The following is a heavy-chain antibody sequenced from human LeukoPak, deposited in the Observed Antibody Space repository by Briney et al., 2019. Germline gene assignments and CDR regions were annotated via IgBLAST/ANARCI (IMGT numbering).Heavy chain of an antibody. J-gene: IGHJ5*02. CDR3: ARGLRYSSGWYGSNWFDP. V-gene: IGHV1-2*02. Sequence: ASVKVSCKASGYTFTNYYMHWVRQAPGQGLEWMGWINPNSGGTNYAQKFQGRVTMTRDTSISTAYMELSRLRSDDTAVYYCARGLRYSSGWYGSNWFDPWGQGTLVTVSS. D-gene: IGHD6-19*01. CDR2: INPNSGGT. CDR1: GYTFTNYY.